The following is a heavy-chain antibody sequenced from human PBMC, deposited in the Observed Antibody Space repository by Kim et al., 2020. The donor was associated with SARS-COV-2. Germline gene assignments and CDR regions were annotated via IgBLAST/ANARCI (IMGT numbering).Heavy chain of an antibody. D-gene: IGHD3-10*01. J-gene: IGHJ4*02. CDR3: ARGELLWFGEGIYYFDY. V-gene: IGHV3-30*04. Sequence: GGSLRLSCVASGFTFSSYAMHWVRQAPGKGLEWVAVISYDGSNKYYADSVKGRFTISRDNSKNTLYLQMNSLRAEDTAVYYCARGELLWFGEGIYYFDYWGQGTLVTVSS. CDR1: GFTFSSYA. CDR2: ISYDGSNK.